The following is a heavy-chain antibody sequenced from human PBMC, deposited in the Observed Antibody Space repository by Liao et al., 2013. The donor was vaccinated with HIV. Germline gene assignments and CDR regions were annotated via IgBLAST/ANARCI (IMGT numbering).Heavy chain of an antibody. V-gene: IGHV4-34*01. D-gene: IGHD3-22*01. CDR2: INDSGST. J-gene: IGHJ3*02. CDR1: GGSFSGYY. Sequence: QVQLQQWGAGLLKPSETLSLTCAVYGGSFSGYYWSWIRQPPGKGLEWIGEINDSGSTNYNPSLKSRVTISVDTSKNQFSLKLSSVTAADTAVYYCARAVSSGYYHDAFDIWAKGQWSPSLQ. CDR3: ARAVSSGYYHDAFDI.